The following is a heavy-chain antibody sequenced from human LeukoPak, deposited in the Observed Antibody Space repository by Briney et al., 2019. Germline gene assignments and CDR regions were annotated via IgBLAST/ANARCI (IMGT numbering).Heavy chain of an antibody. Sequence: SVKVSCKASGGTFSSYAISWVRQAPGQGLEWMGRIIPILGIANYAQKFQGRVTITADKSTSTAYMELSSLRSEDTAVYYCARDRKTDVDTAMVRYFDYWGQGTLVAVSS. CDR3: ARDRKTDVDTAMVRYFDY. D-gene: IGHD5-18*01. V-gene: IGHV1-69*04. CDR2: IIPILGIA. J-gene: IGHJ4*02. CDR1: GGTFSSYA.